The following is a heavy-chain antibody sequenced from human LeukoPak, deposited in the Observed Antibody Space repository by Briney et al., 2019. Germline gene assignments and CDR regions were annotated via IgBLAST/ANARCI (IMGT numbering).Heavy chain of an antibody. V-gene: IGHV4-61*02. D-gene: IGHD3-10*01. Sequence: PSQTLSLTCTVSGGSISSGSYYWSWIRQPAGKGLEWIGRIYTSGSTNYNPSLKSRVTISVDTSKNQFSLKLSSVTAADTAVYYCARELLWFGELLGWFDPWGQGTLVTVSS. CDR3: ARELLWFGELLGWFDP. CDR2: IYTSGST. J-gene: IGHJ5*02. CDR1: GGSISSGSYY.